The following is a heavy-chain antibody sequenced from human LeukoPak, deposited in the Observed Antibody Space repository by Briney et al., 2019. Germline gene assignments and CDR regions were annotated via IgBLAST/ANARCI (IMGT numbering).Heavy chain of an antibody. Sequence: ASVKVSCKASGYTFTGYYMHWVRQAPGQGLEWMGWINPNSGGTNYAQKFQGRVTMTRDTSISTAYMELSRLRSDDTAVYYCARSLVRYFDWLPNFDHWGQGTLVTVSS. J-gene: IGHJ4*02. V-gene: IGHV1-2*02. CDR3: ARSLVRYFDWLPNFDH. CDR1: GYTFTGYY. D-gene: IGHD3-9*01. CDR2: INPNSGGT.